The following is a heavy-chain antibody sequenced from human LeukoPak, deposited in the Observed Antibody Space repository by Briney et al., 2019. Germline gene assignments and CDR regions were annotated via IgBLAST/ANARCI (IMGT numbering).Heavy chain of an antibody. Sequence: GGSLRLSCAASGFTFDDYAMHWVRQAPGKGLEWVSLISGDGGSTYYADSVKGRFTISRDNSKNSLYLQMNSLRTEDTALYYCAAHFPYSSSWYSYYYYYGMDVWGQGTTVTVSS. V-gene: IGHV3-43*02. D-gene: IGHD6-13*01. CDR3: AAHFPYSSSWYSYYYYYGMDV. J-gene: IGHJ6*02. CDR2: ISGDGGST. CDR1: GFTFDDYA.